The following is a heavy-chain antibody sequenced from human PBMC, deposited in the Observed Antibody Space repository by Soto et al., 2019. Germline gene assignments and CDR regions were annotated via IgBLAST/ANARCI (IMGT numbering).Heavy chain of an antibody. V-gene: IGHV1-18*01. CDR1: GYTFSSHG. D-gene: IGHD2-2*01. CDR3: VRDPEVCSSSSCSEDY. Sequence: QVQLVQSGAEVKKPGASVKVSCTASGYTFSSHGVSWVRQAPGPGLEWMGWISGHNGDTKYAQAFRGRVTLTTDTSTSTAYMELRSLRSDDTAVYYCVRDPEVCSSSSCSEDYWGQGTLVTVSS. J-gene: IGHJ4*02. CDR2: ISGHNGDT.